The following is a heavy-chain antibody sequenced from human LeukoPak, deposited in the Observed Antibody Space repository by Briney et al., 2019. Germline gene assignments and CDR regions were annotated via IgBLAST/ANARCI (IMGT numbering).Heavy chain of an antibody. CDR2: INHSGST. CDR3: ARMSRSIAARIGVRGGATYFDY. D-gene: IGHD6-6*01. Sequence: SETLSLTCTVSGGSISSSYWSWIRQPPGKGLEWIGEINHSGSTNYNPSLKSRVTISVDTSKNQFSLKLSSVTAADTAVYYCARMSRSIAARIGVRGGATYFDYWGQGTLVTVSS. V-gene: IGHV4-59*12. CDR1: GGSISSSY. J-gene: IGHJ4*02.